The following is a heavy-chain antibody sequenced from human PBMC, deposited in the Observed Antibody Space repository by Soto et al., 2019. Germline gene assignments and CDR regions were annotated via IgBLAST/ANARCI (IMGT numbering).Heavy chain of an antibody. CDR3: ARARQQLVLRYYYYGMDV. J-gene: IGHJ6*02. CDR2: INHSGST. V-gene: IGHV4-34*01. D-gene: IGHD6-13*01. CDR1: GGSFSGYY. Sequence: SETLSLTCAVYGGSFSGYYWSWIRQPPGKGLEWIGEINHSGSTNYNPSLKSRVTISVDTSKNQFSLKLSSVTAADTAVYYCARARQQLVLRYYYYGMDVWGQGTTVTVSS.